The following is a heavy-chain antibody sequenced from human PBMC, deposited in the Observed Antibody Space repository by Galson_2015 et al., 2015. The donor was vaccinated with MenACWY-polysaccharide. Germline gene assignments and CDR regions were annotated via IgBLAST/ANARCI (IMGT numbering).Heavy chain of an antibody. J-gene: IGHJ4*02. CDR1: GFTFSSYG. Sequence: SLRLSCAASGFTFSSYGMHWVRQAPGKGLEWVAVISYDGSNKYYADSVKGRFTISRDNSKNTLYLQMNSLRAEDTAVYYCAKVFNYDFWSGFGYWGQGTLVTVSS. V-gene: IGHV3-30*18. CDR3: AKVFNYDFWSGFGY. D-gene: IGHD3-3*01. CDR2: ISYDGSNK.